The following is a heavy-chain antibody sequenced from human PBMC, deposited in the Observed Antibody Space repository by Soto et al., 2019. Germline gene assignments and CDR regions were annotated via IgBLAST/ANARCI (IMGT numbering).Heavy chain of an antibody. CDR3: ARGRYGDY. CDR2: LRAHNGNT. V-gene: IGHV1-18*01. CDR1: GYTFTSYG. J-gene: IGHJ4*02. Sequence: QVHLVQSGAKVKKPGASVKVSFKASGYTFTSYGITWVRQAPGQGLEWMGWLRAHNGNTDYAQKLQGRVIVTRDTATSTAYMELRSLISDDTAVYYCARGRYGDYWGQGALVTVSS. D-gene: IGHD1-1*01.